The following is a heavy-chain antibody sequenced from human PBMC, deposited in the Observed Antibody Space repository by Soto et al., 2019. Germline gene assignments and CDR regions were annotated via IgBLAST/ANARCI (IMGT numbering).Heavy chain of an antibody. CDR1: GFTFSSYS. CDR3: AKTGANYDIWTGYQRRYNLFDP. CDR2: ISSSTSYI. D-gene: IGHD3-9*01. V-gene: IGHV3-21*04. Sequence: PGGSLRLSCAASGFTFSSYSMNWVRQAPGKGLEWVSSISSSTSYIYYADSVKGRFTISRDNSKNSLYLQMNSLRAEDTAVYYCAKTGANYDIWTGYQRRYNLFDPWGQGTLVTVSS. J-gene: IGHJ5*02.